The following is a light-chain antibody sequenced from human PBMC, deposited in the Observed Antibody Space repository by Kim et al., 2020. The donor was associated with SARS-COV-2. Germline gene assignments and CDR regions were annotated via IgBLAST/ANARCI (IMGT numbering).Light chain of an antibody. CDR2: GAS. Sequence: SPGERATLSCRASQTIRANYLAWYQQKPGRAPRLLIYGASTRATGIPDRFSGSGSGTDFTLTISRLEPEDFAVYHCQQYVTSPWTFGQGTKVDIK. CDR3: QQYVTSPWT. CDR1: QTIRANY. J-gene: IGKJ1*01. V-gene: IGKV3-20*01.